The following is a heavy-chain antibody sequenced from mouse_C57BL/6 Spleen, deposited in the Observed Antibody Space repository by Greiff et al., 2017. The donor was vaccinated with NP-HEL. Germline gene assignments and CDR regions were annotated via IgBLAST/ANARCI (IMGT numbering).Heavy chain of an antibody. D-gene: IGHD4-1*01. V-gene: IGHV5-17*01. J-gene: IGHJ4*01. CDR1: GFTFSDYG. CDR2: ISSGSSTI. CDR3: ARDGTCNDAMDY. Sequence: EVKLVESGGGLVKPGGSLKLSCAASGFTFSDYGMHWVRQAPEKGLEWVAYISSGSSTIYYADTVKGRFTISRDNAKNNLFLQMTSLRSEDTAMYYCARDGTCNDAMDYWGQGTSVTVSS.